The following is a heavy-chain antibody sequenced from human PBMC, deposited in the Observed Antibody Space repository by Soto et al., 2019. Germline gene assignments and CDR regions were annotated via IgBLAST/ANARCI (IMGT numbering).Heavy chain of an antibody. V-gene: IGHV3-30*18. CDR2: ISYDGSNK. D-gene: IGHD1-26*01. CDR1: GFTFSSYG. Sequence: PGGSLRLSCAASGFTFSSYGMHWVRQAPGKGLEWVAVISYDGSNKYYADSVKGRFTISRDNSKNTLYLQMNSLRAEDTAVYYCAKGEGGSYFKGRGERAPDYWGQGTLVTVSS. CDR3: AKGEGGSYFKGRGERAPDY. J-gene: IGHJ4*02.